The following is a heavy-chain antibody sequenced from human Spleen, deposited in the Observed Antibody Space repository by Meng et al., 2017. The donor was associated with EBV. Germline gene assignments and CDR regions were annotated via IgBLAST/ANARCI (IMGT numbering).Heavy chain of an antibody. CDR3: AREREPHCSGDRCYYFDN. D-gene: IGHD2-15*01. CDR1: GYTFTDHY. V-gene: IGHV1-46*01. CDR2: LNPSGYTI. J-gene: IGHJ4*02. Sequence: QVQLVQSGAEVNKPGASVRVSCKASGYTFTDHYIHWVRQAPGQGFEWMGILNPSGYTINYAQKFQGRITITRDTSTSTVYMELSSLRSEDTAVYYCAREREPHCSGDRCYYFDNWGQGTLVTVSS.